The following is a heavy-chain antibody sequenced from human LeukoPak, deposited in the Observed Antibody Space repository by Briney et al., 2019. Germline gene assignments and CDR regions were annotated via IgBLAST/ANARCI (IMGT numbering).Heavy chain of an antibody. Sequence: SQTLSLTCTVSGGSISSGDYYWSWIRQPPGKGLEWIGYIYYSGSTYYNPSLKSRVTISVYTSKNQFSLKLSSVTAADTAVYYCARVPLYYYDSSGYYPEAFDIWGQGTMVTVSS. CDR1: GGSISSGDYY. D-gene: IGHD3-22*01. J-gene: IGHJ3*02. V-gene: IGHV4-30-4*01. CDR2: IYYSGST. CDR3: ARVPLYYYDSSGYYPEAFDI.